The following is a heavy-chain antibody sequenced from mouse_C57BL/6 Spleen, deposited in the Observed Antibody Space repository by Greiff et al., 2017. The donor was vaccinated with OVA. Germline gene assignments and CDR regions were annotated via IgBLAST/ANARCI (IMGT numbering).Heavy chain of an antibody. Sequence: EVQLQQSGPGLVKPSQSLSLTCSVTGYSITSGYYWNWIRQFPGNNLEWMGYISYDGSNNYNPSLKNRISITRDTSKNQFFLKLNSVTTEDTATYYCAGNYYGSSPFDYWGQGTTLTVSS. D-gene: IGHD1-1*01. CDR1: GYSITSGYY. CDR3: AGNYYGSSPFDY. J-gene: IGHJ2*01. CDR2: ISYDGSN. V-gene: IGHV3-6*01.